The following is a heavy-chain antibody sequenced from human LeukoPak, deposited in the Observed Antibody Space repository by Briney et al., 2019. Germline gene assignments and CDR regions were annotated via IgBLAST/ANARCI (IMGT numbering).Heavy chain of an antibody. CDR3: ARLDLYITTSD. Sequence: SETLSLICAVSTDSIISNNHYWGWISQPPGKGLEWIGHIYYSGTTFYNSSLKSRVIISIDTSKSQFSLGLRSVTAADTAVYYCARLDLYITTSDWGQGALVTVSS. CDR2: IYYSGTT. CDR1: TDSIISNNHY. V-gene: IGHV4-39*01. J-gene: IGHJ4*02. D-gene: IGHD3-3*01.